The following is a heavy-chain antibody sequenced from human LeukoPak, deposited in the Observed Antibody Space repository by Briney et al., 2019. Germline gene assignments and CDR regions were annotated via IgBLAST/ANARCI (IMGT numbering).Heavy chain of an antibody. D-gene: IGHD6-19*01. J-gene: IGHJ4*02. CDR2: IYPGDSDT. CDR1: GYSFTSYW. V-gene: IGHV5-51*01. CDR3: ARHTSPGAVAGTEFDY. Sequence: HGESLKISCKGSGYSFTSYWIGWVLQMPGKGLEWMGIIYPGDSDTRYSPSFQGQVTISADKSISTAYLQWSSLKASDTAMYYCARHTSPGAVAGTEFDYWGQGTLVTVSS.